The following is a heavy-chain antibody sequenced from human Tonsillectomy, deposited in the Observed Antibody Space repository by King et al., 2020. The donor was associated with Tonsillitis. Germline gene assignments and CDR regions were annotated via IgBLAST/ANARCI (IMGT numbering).Heavy chain of an antibody. D-gene: IGHD2-2*01. CDR3: ARPAGYCSSTSAGCYFEY. V-gene: IGHV5-51*01. J-gene: IGHJ4*02. CDR1: GYSFTSYW. Sequence: VQLVESGAEGKKPGESLKISCKGSGYSFTSYWIGWVRQMPGEGLEWMGIIYPCYSDTRYSPSFQGQVTFPADTSISTAYLQWSSLKASDTAMYYCARPAGYCSSTSAGCYFEYWGQGTLVTVSS. CDR2: IYPCYSDT.